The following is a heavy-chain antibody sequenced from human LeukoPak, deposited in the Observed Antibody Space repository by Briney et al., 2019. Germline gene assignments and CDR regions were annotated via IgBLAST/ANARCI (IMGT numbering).Heavy chain of an antibody. J-gene: IGHJ4*02. Sequence: GGSLRLSCAASGFTFSSYAMNWVRQAPGKGLEWVSAISGSGGSTYYADSVKGRFTISRDNSKNTLYLQMNSLRAEDTAVYYCAKDVYYYGSGSYSDYWGQGTLVTVSS. CDR1: GFTFSSYA. D-gene: IGHD3-10*01. V-gene: IGHV3-23*01. CDR3: AKDVYYYGSGSYSDY. CDR2: ISGSGGST.